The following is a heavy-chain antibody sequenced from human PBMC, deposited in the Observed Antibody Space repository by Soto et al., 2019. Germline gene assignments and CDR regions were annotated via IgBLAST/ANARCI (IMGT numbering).Heavy chain of an antibody. J-gene: IGHJ4*02. CDR3: AKDGVTVYCNFPGCSANHFDY. CDR1: GFTFSNYG. CDR2: KSYDGDNE. Sequence: QGQLVESGGGVVQPGRSLRLSCAASGFTFSNYGMHWVRQAPGKGLEWVALKSYDGDNEYYADSVRGRFTISRDNSKNPLYLQASSLRNENTAVDYCAKDGVTVYCNFPGCSANHFDYWGQGTLVTGS. V-gene: IGHV3-30*18. D-gene: IGHD2-2*01.